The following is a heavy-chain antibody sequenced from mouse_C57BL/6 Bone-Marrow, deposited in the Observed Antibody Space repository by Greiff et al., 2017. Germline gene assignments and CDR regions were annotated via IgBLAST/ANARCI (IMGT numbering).Heavy chain of an antibody. D-gene: IGHD1-1*01. CDR1: GYTFTGYW. CDR3: ARGGITTVVAVDY. Sequence: QVQLQQSGAELMKPGASVKLSCKATGYTFTGYWIAWVKQRPGHGLEWIGEILPGSGSTNYNEKFKGKATLTADKSSSTAYMELRSLTSEDSAVYFCARGGITTVVAVDYWGQGTTLTVSS. V-gene: IGHV1-9*01. CDR2: ILPGSGST. J-gene: IGHJ2*01.